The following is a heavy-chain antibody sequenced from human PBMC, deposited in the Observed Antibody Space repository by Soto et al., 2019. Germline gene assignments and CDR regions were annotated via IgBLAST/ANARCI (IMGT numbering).Heavy chain of an antibody. CDR3: AREQMPDPDFDY. CDR2: IDYSGST. Sequence: QVHLQESGPGLVKPSQTLSLTCTVSGGSISRGDYYWTWILQHPGKGLEWIGYIDYSGSTYYSTSHKSLVSISVNSSNNQFSLKLSSLTAADAAVYYCAREQMPDPDFDYWGQGTLVTVSS. D-gene: IGHD2-2*01. V-gene: IGHV4-30-4*01. CDR1: GGSISRGDYY. J-gene: IGHJ4*02.